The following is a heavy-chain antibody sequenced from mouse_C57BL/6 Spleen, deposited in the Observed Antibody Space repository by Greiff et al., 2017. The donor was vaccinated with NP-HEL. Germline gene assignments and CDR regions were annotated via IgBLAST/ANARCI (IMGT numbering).Heavy chain of an antibody. D-gene: IGHD1-1*01. V-gene: IGHV1-42*01. CDR3: ATYGRSYDAMDY. CDR1: GYSFTGYY. J-gene: IGHJ4*01. Sequence: EVQLQQSGPELVKPGASVKISCKASGYSFTGYYMNWVKQSPEKSLEWIGEINPSTGGTTYNQKFKAKATLTVDKSSSTAYMQLKSLTSEDSAVYYCATYGRSYDAMDYWGQGTSVTVSS. CDR2: INPSTGGT.